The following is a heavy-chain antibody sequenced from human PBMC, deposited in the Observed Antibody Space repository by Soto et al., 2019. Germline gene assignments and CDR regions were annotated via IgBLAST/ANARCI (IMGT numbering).Heavy chain of an antibody. J-gene: IGHJ4*02. CDR2: ISGIGGST. CDR3: AKGITMVRGAPDY. V-gene: IGHV3-23*01. CDR1: GLTFRGYA. Sequence: EVQLLESGGALVKPGGSWRLSFEASGLTFRGYAMTWVAQPPGKGLEGVSAISGIGGSTYYADSVKGRFTISRDNSKNTLYLQMNSLRAEDTAVYYCAKGITMVRGAPDYWGQGTLVTVSS. D-gene: IGHD3-10*01.